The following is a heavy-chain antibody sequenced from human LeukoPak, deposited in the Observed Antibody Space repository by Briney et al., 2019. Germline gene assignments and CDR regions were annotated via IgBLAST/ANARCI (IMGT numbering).Heavy chain of an antibody. CDR2: ISDRSSTI. D-gene: IGHD3-10*01. J-gene: IGHJ6*03. CDR3: ARVRGPTLKTCYMDV. CDR1: GFTFTEYS. V-gene: IGHV3-48*04. Sequence: GESLRLSCAASGFTFTEYSIIWVRQAPGKGLEWVSFISDISDRSSTIHYADSVKGRFTISRDNAERSVYLQMNSLRADDTAVYYCARVRGPTLKTCYMDVWGTGTTITVSS.